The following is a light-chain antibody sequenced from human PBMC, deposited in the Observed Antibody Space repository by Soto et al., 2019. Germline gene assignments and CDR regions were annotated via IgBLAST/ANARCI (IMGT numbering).Light chain of an antibody. J-gene: IGLJ2*01. Sequence: QSVLTQPPSVSGTPGQRVAISCSGSSSNIGSSTVNWYQQVPGTAPKLLIYRNDQRPSGVPDRFSGSKSDTSASLDISGLQSDDEAYYYCAAWDDSLNGLLFGGGTKLTVL. CDR2: RND. CDR3: AAWDDSLNGLL. V-gene: IGLV1-44*01. CDR1: SSNIGSST.